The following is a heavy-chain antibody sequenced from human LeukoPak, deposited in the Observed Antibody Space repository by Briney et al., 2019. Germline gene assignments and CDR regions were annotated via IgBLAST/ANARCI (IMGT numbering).Heavy chain of an antibody. CDR3: ARDPDYGGSGFFGDS. CDR2: IQQDGSGK. J-gene: IGHJ4*02. V-gene: IGHV3-7*01. Sequence: PGGSLRLSCAASGLTFGSYWMTWVRQAPGKGLEWVANIQQDGSGKYYVDSVKGRFTISRDNAKTSLYLQMNSLRAEDTAVYYCARDPDYGGSGFFGDSWGQGTLVTVSS. D-gene: IGHD4-23*01. CDR1: GLTFGSYW.